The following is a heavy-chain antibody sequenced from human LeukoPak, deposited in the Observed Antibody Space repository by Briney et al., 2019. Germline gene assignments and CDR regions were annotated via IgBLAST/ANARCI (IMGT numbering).Heavy chain of an antibody. Sequence: GRSLRLSCAASGFTFDDYAMHWVRQAPGKGLEWVSGISWNSGSIGYADSVKGRFTISRDNAKNSLYLQMNSLRAGDTALYYCAKDKKTYYDFWSGWYYFDYWGQGTLVTVSS. J-gene: IGHJ4*02. V-gene: IGHV3-9*01. CDR2: ISWNSGSI. D-gene: IGHD3-3*01. CDR3: AKDKKTYYDFWSGWYYFDY. CDR1: GFTFDDYA.